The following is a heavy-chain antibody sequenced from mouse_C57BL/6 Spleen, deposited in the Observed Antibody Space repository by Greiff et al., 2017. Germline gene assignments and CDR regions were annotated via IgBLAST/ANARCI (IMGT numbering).Heavy chain of an antibody. J-gene: IGHJ4*01. CDR3: ATYYYAMDY. CDR2: ISSGSSTI. Sequence: EVKPMESGGGLVKPGGSLKLSCAASGFTFSDYGMHWVRQAPEKGLEWVAYISSGSSTIYYADTVKGRFTISRDNAKNTLFLQMTSLRSEDTAMYYCATYYYAMDYWGQGTSVTVSS. V-gene: IGHV5-17*01. CDR1: GFTFSDYG.